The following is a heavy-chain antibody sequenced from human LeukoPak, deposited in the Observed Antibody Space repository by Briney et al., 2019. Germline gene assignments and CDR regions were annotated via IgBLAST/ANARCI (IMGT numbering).Heavy chain of an antibody. D-gene: IGHD3-10*01. J-gene: IGHJ4*02. CDR3: ARVSTVAWFGEMNFDY. Sequence: GASVKVSCKASGYTFTSYDINWVRQATGQGLEWMGWMNPNSGNTGYAQKFQGRVTMTRNTSISTAYMELSSLRSEDTAVYYCARVSTVAWFGEMNFDYWGQGTLVTVSS. CDR1: GYTFTSYD. V-gene: IGHV1-8*02. CDR2: MNPNSGNT.